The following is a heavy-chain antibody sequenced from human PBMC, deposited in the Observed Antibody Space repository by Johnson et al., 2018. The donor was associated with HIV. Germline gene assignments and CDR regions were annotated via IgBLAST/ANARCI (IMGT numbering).Heavy chain of an antibody. CDR3: AKQYYGSGGSVHAFDI. Sequence: QMLLVESGGGVVQPGRSLRLSCAASGFTFSTYGMHWVRQAPGKGLEWVALLWYDGSDNYYADSVKGRFTVSRDNSKNTVYLQMNSLRAEDTAVYYCAKQYYGSGGSVHAFDIWGQGTMVTVSS. CDR2: LWYDGSDN. D-gene: IGHD3-10*01. J-gene: IGHJ3*02. V-gene: IGHV3-33*03. CDR1: GFTFSTYG.